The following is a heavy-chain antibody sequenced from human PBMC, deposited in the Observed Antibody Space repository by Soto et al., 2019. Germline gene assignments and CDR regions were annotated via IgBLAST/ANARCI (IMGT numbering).Heavy chain of an antibody. D-gene: IGHD1-1*01. Sequence: QVQLQESGPGLVKPSETLSLTCTISGGSISTYYWTWIRQPAGKGLEWIGRIYTTGTTNYNPSLESRVTMSVDTSKNQFSLKLTSVTAADTAVYYCARADWSLRAFDIWGQGTMVTVSS. CDR2: IYTTGTT. V-gene: IGHV4-4*07. J-gene: IGHJ3*02. CDR1: GGSISTYY. CDR3: ARADWSLRAFDI.